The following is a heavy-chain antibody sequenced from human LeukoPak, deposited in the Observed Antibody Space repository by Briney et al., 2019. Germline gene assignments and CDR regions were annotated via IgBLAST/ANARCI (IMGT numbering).Heavy chain of an antibody. CDR3: ARADSSSWYSSFDY. CDR1: GYTFTGYY. V-gene: IGHV1-2*02. J-gene: IGHJ4*02. Sequence: GASVKVSCKASGYTFTGYYMHWVRQAPGQGLEWMGWINPNSGGTNYAQKFQGRVTMTRDTSISTAYMELSRLRSDGTAVYYCARADSSSWYSSFDYWGQGTLVTVSS. D-gene: IGHD6-13*01. CDR2: INPNSGGT.